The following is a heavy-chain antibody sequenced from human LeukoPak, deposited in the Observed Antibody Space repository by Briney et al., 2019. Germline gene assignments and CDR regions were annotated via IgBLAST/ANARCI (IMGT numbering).Heavy chain of an antibody. CDR1: GYSFTSYW. CDR2: IYPVDSDT. V-gene: IGHV5-51*01. Sequence: GESLKISCKGSGYSFTSYWIGWVRQVPGKGLEWMGIIYPVDSDTRYNPSFQGQVTISVDKSISTTYLQWSSLKASDTAIYYCARHLATVTASRQYYYYGTDVWGQGTTVTVSS. D-gene: IGHD4-17*01. CDR3: ARHLATVTASRQYYYYGTDV. J-gene: IGHJ6*02.